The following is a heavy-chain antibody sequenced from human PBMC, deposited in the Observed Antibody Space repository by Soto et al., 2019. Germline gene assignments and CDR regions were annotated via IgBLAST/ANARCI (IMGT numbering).Heavy chain of an antibody. CDR3: ARDLYNWNDVAFDY. V-gene: IGHV1-2*02. Sequence: GASMKVSCKTSGYTFTGYYMHWVRQAPGQGLEWMGWINPNSGGTNYAQKFQGRVTMTRDTSISTAYMELSRLRSDDTAVYYCARDLYNWNDVAFDYWGQGTLVTVSS. CDR2: INPNSGGT. J-gene: IGHJ4*02. CDR1: GYTFTGYY. D-gene: IGHD1-20*01.